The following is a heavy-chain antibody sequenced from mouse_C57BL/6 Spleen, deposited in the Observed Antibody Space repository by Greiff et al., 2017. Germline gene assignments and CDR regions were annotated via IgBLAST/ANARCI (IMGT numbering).Heavy chain of an antibody. Sequence: QVQLQQPGAELVKPGASVKLSCKASGYTFTSYWMHWVKQRPGQGLEWIGMIHPNSGSTNYNEKFKSKATLTVDKSSSTAYMQLSSLTSEDSAVYYCARCGTGAWFAYWGQGTLVTVSA. J-gene: IGHJ3*01. CDR3: ARCGTGAWFAY. CDR2: IHPNSGST. V-gene: IGHV1-64*01. D-gene: IGHD4-1*01. CDR1: GYTFTSYW.